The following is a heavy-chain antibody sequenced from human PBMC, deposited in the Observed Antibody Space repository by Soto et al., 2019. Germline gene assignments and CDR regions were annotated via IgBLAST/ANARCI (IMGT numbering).Heavy chain of an antibody. V-gene: IGHV4-39*01. CDR1: GGSISSSSYY. CDR2: IYYSGST. J-gene: IGHJ4*02. D-gene: IGHD3-3*01. CDR3: ARRYYDFWSGDFDY. Sequence: SETLSLTCTVSGGSISSSSYYWGWIRQPPGKGLEWIGSIYYSGSTYYNPSLKSRVTISVDTSKNQFSLKLSSVTAADTAVYYCARRYYDFWSGDFDYWGQGTLVTVSS.